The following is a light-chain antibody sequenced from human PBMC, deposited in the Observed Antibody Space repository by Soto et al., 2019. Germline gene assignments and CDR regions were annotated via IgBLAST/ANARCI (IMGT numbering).Light chain of an antibody. CDR3: CSSGGSPTYV. Sequence: QSVLTQPASVSGSPGQSITISCTGTSSDLAIYNYVSWYQQQPGKAPKLMIYQVTNRPSGVSNRFSGSKSGNTASLTISGLKVEDEADYYCCSSGGSPTYVFGTGTKVTVL. J-gene: IGLJ1*01. CDR2: QVT. CDR1: SSDLAIYNY. V-gene: IGLV2-23*02.